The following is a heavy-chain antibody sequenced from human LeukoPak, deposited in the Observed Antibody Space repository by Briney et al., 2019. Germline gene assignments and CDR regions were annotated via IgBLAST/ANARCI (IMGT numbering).Heavy chain of an antibody. CDR3: AKGESGFLGGGNDYYFDY. Sequence: GGSLRLSRAASGFTFGSYGMHWVRQAPGKGLEWVACIWHHGNKKDYLDSVKGRFTISRDNSKNTLDLQMNSLRADDTALYYCAKGESGFLGGGNDYYFDYWGQGTLVTVSS. CDR1: GFTFGSYG. CDR2: IWHHGNKK. J-gene: IGHJ4*02. V-gene: IGHV3-30*02. D-gene: IGHD3-3*01.